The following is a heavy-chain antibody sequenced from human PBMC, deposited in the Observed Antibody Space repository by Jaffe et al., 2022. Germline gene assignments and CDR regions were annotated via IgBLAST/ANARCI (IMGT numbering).Heavy chain of an antibody. CDR3: ARALGSGTAIPYI. CDR1: GGTFSSYT. J-gene: IGHJ3*02. CDR2: IIPILGIA. V-gene: IGHV1-69*02. D-gene: IGHD1-1*01. Sequence: QVQLVQSGAEVKKPGSSVKVSCKASGGTFSSYTISWVRQAPGQGLEWMGRIIPILGIANYAQKFQGRVTITADKSTSTAYMELSSLRSEDTAVYYCARALGSGTAIPYIWGQGTMVTVSS.